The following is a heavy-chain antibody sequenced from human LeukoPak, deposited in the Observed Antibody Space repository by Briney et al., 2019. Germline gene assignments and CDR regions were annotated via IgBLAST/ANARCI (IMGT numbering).Heavy chain of an antibody. D-gene: IGHD6-6*01. CDR2: IIPILGIA. V-gene: IGHV1-69*04. CDR3: ARDRSSSSREAGAFDI. CDR1: GGTFSSYA. J-gene: IGHJ3*02. Sequence: ASVKVSCKASGGTFSSYAISWVRQAPGQGLEWMGRIIPILGIANYAQKFQGRVTITADESTSTAYMELSSLRSEDTAVYYCARDRSSSSREAGAFDIWGQGTMVTVSS.